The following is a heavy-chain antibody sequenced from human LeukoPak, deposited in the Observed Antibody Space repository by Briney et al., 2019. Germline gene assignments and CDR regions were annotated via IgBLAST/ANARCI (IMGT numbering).Heavy chain of an antibody. CDR1: GGSISSTDHY. CDR2: IFYSGST. V-gene: IGHV4-39*07. D-gene: IGHD3-22*01. Sequence: SETLSLTCTFSGGSISSTDHYWGWIRQPPGKGLEWIGSIFYSGSTYYNPSLMSRVTISVDTSKNQFSLKLSSVTAADTAVYYCARYYYDSSGYYYFDYWGQGTLVTVSS. J-gene: IGHJ4*02. CDR3: ARYYYDSSGYYYFDY.